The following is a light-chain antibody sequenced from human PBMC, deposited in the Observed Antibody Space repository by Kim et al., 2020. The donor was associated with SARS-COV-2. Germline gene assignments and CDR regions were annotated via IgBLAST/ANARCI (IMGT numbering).Light chain of an antibody. V-gene: IGKV1-39*01. CDR1: QSITSY. Sequence: DIQMTQSPSPLSASVGDRVTITCRATQSITSYLNWYQQKPGKAPKLLIYAASTLQSGVPSRFSGSGSGTDFTLTISSLQAEDFATYYCQQSYSSPWTFGQGTKVDIK. CDR3: QQSYSSPWT. J-gene: IGKJ1*01. CDR2: AAS.